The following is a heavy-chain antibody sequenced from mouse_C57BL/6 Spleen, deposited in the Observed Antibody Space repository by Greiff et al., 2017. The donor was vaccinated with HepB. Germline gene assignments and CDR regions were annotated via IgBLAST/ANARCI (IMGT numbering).Heavy chain of an antibody. CDR1: GYSITSGYD. V-gene: IGHV3-1*01. D-gene: IGHD1-1*01. J-gene: IGHJ2*01. CDR3: ASGDLLGGFDY. Sequence: EVKLQESGPGMVKPSQSLSLTCTVTGYSITSGYDWHWIRHFPGNKLEWMGYISYSGSTNYNPSLKSRISITHDTSKNHFFLKLNSVTTEDTATYYCASGDLLGGFDYWGQGTTLTVSS. CDR2: ISYSGST.